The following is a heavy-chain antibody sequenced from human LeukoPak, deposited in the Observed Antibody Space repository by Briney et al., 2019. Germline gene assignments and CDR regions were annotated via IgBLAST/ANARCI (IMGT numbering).Heavy chain of an antibody. CDR1: GYTFTSYG. CDR3: ASAPHCDYVWGSYLYDFRY. V-gene: IGHV1-18*04. CDR2: INAYNDKQ. D-gene: IGHD3-16*02. J-gene: IGHJ4*02. Sequence: ASVKVSCKASGYTFTSYGISWVRQAPGQGLEWMGWINAYNDKQDYVQRLQDRATMTTDTSTSTAYLELRSLRSDDTAVYHCASAPHCDYVWGSYLYDFRYWGQGALAAVSS.